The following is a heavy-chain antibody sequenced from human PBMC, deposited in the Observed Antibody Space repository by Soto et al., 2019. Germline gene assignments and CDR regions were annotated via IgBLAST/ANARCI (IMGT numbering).Heavy chain of an antibody. Sequence: GASVKVSCKASGGIFSNCVVSWVRQAPGQGLGWMGGVIPIFGTANYAQKFQGRVTITAEKSTSTAYMELSSLSSEDTPVYYCARASQPMWFGDFRDSYGMDVRGQGTTFT. D-gene: IGHD3-10*01. J-gene: IGHJ6*02. CDR3: ARASQPMWFGDFRDSYGMDV. CDR1: GGIFSNCV. V-gene: IGHV1-69*06. CDR2: VIPIFGTA.